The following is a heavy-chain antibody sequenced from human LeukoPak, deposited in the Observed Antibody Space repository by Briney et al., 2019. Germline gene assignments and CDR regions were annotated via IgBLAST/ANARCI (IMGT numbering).Heavy chain of an antibody. Sequence: SETLSLTCAAYGGSFSGYYWSWIRQPPGKGLEWIGEITHSGSTNCNPSLKSRVTISVDTSKIQFSLKLTSVTAADTAVYYCARTPYSSGSYWDYWGQGILVTVSS. J-gene: IGHJ4*02. D-gene: IGHD6-19*01. CDR2: ITHSGST. CDR3: ARTPYSSGSYWDY. V-gene: IGHV4-34*01. CDR1: GGSFSGYY.